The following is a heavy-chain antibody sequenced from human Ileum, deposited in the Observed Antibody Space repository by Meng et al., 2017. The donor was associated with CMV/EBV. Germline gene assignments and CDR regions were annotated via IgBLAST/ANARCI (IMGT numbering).Heavy chain of an antibody. V-gene: IGHV1-18*01. CDR1: GYTFTSYG. CDR2: ISAYNGNT. Sequence: ASVKVSCKASGYTFTSYGISWVRQAPGQGLEWMGWISAYNGNTNYAQKLQGRVTMTTDTSTSTAYMGLRSLRSDDTAVYYCARGGLDYDILTGYHPFDYWGQGTLVTVSS. J-gene: IGHJ4*02. CDR3: ARGGLDYDILTGYHPFDY. D-gene: IGHD3-9*01.